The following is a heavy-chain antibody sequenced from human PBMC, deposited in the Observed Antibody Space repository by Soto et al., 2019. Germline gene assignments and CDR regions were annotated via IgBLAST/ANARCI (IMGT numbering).Heavy chain of an antibody. CDR3: ARILEDGLDAFDI. V-gene: IGHV4-31*03. Sequence: QVQLQESGPGLVKPSQTLSLTCTVSGGSISSGGYYWSWIRQHPGKGLEWIGYIYYSGSTYYNPSLKCRVTISVDTSKNQFSLKLSSVTAADTAVYYCARILEDGLDAFDIWGQGTMVTVSS. CDR2: IYYSGST. CDR1: GGSISSGGYY. D-gene: IGHD1-1*01. J-gene: IGHJ3*02.